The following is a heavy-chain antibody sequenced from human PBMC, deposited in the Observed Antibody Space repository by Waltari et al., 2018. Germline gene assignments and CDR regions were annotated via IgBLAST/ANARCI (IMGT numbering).Heavy chain of an antibody. CDR2: INQSGST. Sequence: QVQLQQWGAGLLKPSETLSLTCAVYGGSFSGYYWSWIRQPPGKGLEWIGEINQSGSTNYNPSLKSRVTISVDTSKNQFSLKLSSVTAADTAVYYCARARLLYCSGGSCYRGDFDYWGQGTLVTVSS. J-gene: IGHJ4*02. CDR3: ARARLLYCSGGSCYRGDFDY. D-gene: IGHD2-15*01. V-gene: IGHV4-34*01. CDR1: GGSFSGYY.